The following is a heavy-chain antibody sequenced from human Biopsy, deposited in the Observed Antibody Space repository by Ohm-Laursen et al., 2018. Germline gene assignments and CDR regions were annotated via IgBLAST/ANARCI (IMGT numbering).Heavy chain of an antibody. CDR3: ARGMRSSGWPYFDS. CDR2: IYDRGSTA. Sequence: TLSLTCLVSGDSVSSGSFYWTWIRQPPGQGLEYIGYIYDRGSTANYNPPLESRVTMSVDMPKNQFSLKLSSVTAADTAIYYCARGMRSSGWPYFDSWGQGTLVTVSS. CDR1: GDSVSSGSFY. J-gene: IGHJ4*02. V-gene: IGHV4-61*01. D-gene: IGHD6-19*01.